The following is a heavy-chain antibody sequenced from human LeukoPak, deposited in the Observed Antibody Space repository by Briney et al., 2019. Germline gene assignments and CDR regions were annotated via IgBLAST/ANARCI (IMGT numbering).Heavy chain of an antibody. CDR2: INSDGSTT. Sequence: GSLRLSCAASGFTFSTYWMHCVRQAPRKGLVWVSRINSDGSTTTYADSVKGRFTISRDNAKNTLYLQMNSLRAEDTAVYYCARPNYYDTSGYYFWGQGTLVTVSS. CDR1: GFTFSTYW. J-gene: IGHJ4*02. V-gene: IGHV3-74*01. D-gene: IGHD3-22*01. CDR3: ARPNYYDTSGYYF.